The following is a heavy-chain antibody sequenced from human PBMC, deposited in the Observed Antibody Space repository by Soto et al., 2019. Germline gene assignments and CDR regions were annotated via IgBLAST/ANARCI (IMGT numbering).Heavy chain of an antibody. CDR2: IIPFHGKT. J-gene: IGHJ4*02. CDR3: ARAYYDFWSGSFDY. Sequence: ASVKVSCKASGGTFSPYTINWVRQAPGQGLEWMGRIIPFHGKTNYAQKFQARVTITADTSASTAYMELSSLRSEDTAVYYCARAYYDFWSGSFDYWGQGTLVTVSS. V-gene: IGHV1-69*02. D-gene: IGHD3-3*01. CDR1: GGTFSPYT.